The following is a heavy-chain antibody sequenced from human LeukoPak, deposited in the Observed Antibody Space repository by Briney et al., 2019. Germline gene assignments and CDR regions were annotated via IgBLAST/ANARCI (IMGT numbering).Heavy chain of an antibody. V-gene: IGHV3-11*01. Sequence: GGTLRLSCAASGFTFSDYYMRWIRQAPGKGLEWVSYISRSGSTIYYADSVKGRFTISRDNTKYSLYLQMNSLRAEDTAVYYCAREPISGSQSLDYWGQGTLVTVSS. CDR1: GFTFSDYY. CDR3: AREPISGSQSLDY. J-gene: IGHJ4*02. D-gene: IGHD1-26*01. CDR2: ISRSGSTI.